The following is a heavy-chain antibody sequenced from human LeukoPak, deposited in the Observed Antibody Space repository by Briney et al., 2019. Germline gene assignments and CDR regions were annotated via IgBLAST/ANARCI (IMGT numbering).Heavy chain of an antibody. J-gene: IGHJ1*01. D-gene: IGHD3-22*01. Sequence: GGSLRLSCAASGFTFGSYGMSWVRQAPGKGLEWVSFITPNADRTSYADSVEGRFTISRDNPRNALYMQMNSLRDEDTAIYYCAIMHGYYDGSGYWVQWGQGTLVTVSS. CDR1: GFTFGSYG. V-gene: IGHV3-23*01. CDR3: AIMHGYYDGSGYWVQ. CDR2: ITPNADRT.